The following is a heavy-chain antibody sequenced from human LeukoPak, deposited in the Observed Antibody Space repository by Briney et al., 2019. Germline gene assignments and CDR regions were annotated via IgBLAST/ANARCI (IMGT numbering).Heavy chain of an antibody. CDR2: IYYSGST. Sequence: SETLSLTCTVSSGSISSSSYYWGWIRQPPGKGLEWIGTIYYSGSTYYNPSLKSRVTISVDTSKNQFSLKLISVTAADTAVYRCARLAKVESRSPAHYFDSWGQGALVTVSS. J-gene: IGHJ4*02. CDR1: SGSISSSSYY. CDR3: ARLAKVESRSPAHYFDS. V-gene: IGHV4-39*07. D-gene: IGHD1-26*01.